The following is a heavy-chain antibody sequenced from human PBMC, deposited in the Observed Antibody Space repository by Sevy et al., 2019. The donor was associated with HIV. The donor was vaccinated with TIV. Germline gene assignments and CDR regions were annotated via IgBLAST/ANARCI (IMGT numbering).Heavy chain of an antibody. CDR3: ARDRAMAEFDY. CDR1: GYTFTSYG. V-gene: IGHV1-18*01. J-gene: IGHJ4*02. Sequence: SSVKVSCKAPGYTFTSYGISWVRQAPGQGLEWMGWISAYNGNTNYAQKLQGRVTMTTDTSTSTAYMELRSLRSDDTAVYYCARDRAMAEFDYWGQGTLVTVSS. D-gene: IGHD5-18*01. CDR2: ISAYNGNT.